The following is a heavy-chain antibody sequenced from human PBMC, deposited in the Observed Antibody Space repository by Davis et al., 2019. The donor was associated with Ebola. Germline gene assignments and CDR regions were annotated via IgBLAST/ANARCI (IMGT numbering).Heavy chain of an antibody. V-gene: IGHV1-69*04. CDR1: GGTFTSFG. CDR2: IVPIGDIA. Sequence: SVTVSCKASGGTFTSFGVSWVRQAPGQGLEWMGRIVPIGDIATYAQKFQGRVTITADKSTSTAYMELSSLRSEDTAVYYCARDGTETKVGSYYYYYGMDVWGQGTTVTVSS. CDR3: ARDGTETKVGSYYYYYGMDV. D-gene: IGHD1-7*01. J-gene: IGHJ6*02.